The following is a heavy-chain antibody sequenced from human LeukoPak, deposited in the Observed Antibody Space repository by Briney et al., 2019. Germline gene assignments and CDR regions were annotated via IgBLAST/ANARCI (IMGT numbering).Heavy chain of an antibody. D-gene: IGHD3-10*01. V-gene: IGHV3-23*01. CDR3: AKGGAYGSGLGDS. Sequence: PGGSLRLSCAASGFTFSTSGMSWVRQAPEKGLEWVSTISLSGGSTYYADAVKGRFTISRDDSKNTLYLQMNSLRAEDTAVYFCAKGGAYGSGLGDSWGQGTLVTVSS. CDR1: GFTFSTSG. J-gene: IGHJ5*01. CDR2: ISLSGGST.